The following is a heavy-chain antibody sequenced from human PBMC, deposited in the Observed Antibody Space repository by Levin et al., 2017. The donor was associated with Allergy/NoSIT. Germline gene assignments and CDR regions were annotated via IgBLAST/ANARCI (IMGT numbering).Heavy chain of an antibody. V-gene: IGHV4-59*08. J-gene: IGHJ6*03. D-gene: IGHD3-10*01. CDR1: GGSISSYY. CDR3: ARRGGYGVRGVLAFELPGTYYYYYMDV. CDR2: IYYSGST. Sequence: SETLSLTCTVSGGSISSYYWSWIRQPPGKGLEWIGYIYYSGSTNYNPSLKSRVTISVDTSKNQFSLKLSSVTAADTAVYYCARRGGYGVRGVLAFELPGTYYYYYMDVWGKGTTVTVSS.